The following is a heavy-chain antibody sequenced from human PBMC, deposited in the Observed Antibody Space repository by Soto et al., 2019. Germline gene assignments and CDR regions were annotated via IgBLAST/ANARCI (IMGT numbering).Heavy chain of an antibody. CDR2: TYYRSKWYN. V-gene: IGHV6-1*01. CDR1: GGSVSSNSAA. J-gene: IGHJ4*02. Sequence: QTLPLTGASSGGSVSSNSAAWNWIRKSPSRGLEWLGRTYYRSKWYNDYAVSVKSRITINPDTSKNQFSLQLNSVTPEDTAVYYCARDIHEGAAPYPFDYWGQGTLVTVSS. D-gene: IGHD6-6*01. CDR3: ARDIHEGAAPYPFDY.